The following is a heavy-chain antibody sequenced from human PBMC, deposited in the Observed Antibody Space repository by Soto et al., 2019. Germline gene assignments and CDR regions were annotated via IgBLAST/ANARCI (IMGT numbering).Heavy chain of an antibody. CDR2: IIPIFGTA. Sequence: SVKVSCKASGGTFSSYAISWVRQAPGQGLEWMGGIIPIFGTANYAQKFQGRVTITADKSTSTAYMELSSLRSEDTAVYYCARDRLAGLHHYDYWGQGTLVTVS. D-gene: IGHD5-12*01. CDR3: ARDRLAGLHHYDY. V-gene: IGHV1-69*06. J-gene: IGHJ4*02. CDR1: GGTFSSYA.